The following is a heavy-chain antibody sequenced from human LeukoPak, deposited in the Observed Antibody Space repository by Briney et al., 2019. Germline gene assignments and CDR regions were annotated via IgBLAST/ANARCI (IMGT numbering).Heavy chain of an antibody. CDR3: ARDCSSTSCYGNDAFDI. V-gene: IGHV4-30-2*01. CDR1: GGSISSGGYY. Sequence: SETLSLTCTVSGGSISSGGYYWSWTRQPPGKGLEWIGYIYHSGSTYYNPSLKSRVTISVDTSKNQFSLKLSSVTAADTAVYYCARDCSSTSCYGNDAFDIWGQGTMVTVSS. J-gene: IGHJ3*02. CDR2: IYHSGST. D-gene: IGHD2-2*01.